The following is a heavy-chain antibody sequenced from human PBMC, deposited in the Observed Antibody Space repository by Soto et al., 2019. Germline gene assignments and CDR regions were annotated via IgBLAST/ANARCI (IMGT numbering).Heavy chain of an antibody. J-gene: IGHJ4*02. CDR1: GGSISSGGYY. CDR2: IYYSGST. Sequence: SEALSLTCTVSGGSISSGGYYWSWIRQHPGKGLEWIGYIYYSGSTYYNPSLKSRVTISVDTPKNQFSLKLRSVTAADTAVYYCAISHQIVAADASWYFDYWGQGTLVTVSS. V-gene: IGHV4-31*03. CDR3: AISHQIVAADASWYFDY. D-gene: IGHD6-13*01.